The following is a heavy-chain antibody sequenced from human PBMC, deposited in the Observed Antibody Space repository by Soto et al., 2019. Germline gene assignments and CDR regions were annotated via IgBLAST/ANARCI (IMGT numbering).Heavy chain of an antibody. CDR3: ARERKGMDV. Sequence: ASVKVSCKASGYTFTSYAMHWVRQAPGQGLEWMGWINANNGNTRYAQKFQGRVTMTRNTSISTAYMELSSLRSEDTAVYYCARERKGMDVWGQGTTVTVSS. J-gene: IGHJ6*02. V-gene: IGHV1-8*02. CDR1: GYTFTSYA. CDR2: INANNGNT.